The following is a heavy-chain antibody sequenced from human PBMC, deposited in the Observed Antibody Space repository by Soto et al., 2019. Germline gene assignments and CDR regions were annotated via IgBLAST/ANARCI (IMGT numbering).Heavy chain of an antibody. CDR3: TTQDSITIFGVATTV. J-gene: IGHJ3*01. D-gene: IGHD3-3*01. Sequence: EVQLVESGGGLVKPGGSLRLSCAASGFTFSNAWMNWVRQAPGKGLEWVGRIKSKTDGGTTDYAAPVKGRFTISRDDSKSTLYLQMNSLKTEDTAVYYCTTQDSITIFGVATTVWGQGTMVTVSS. CDR2: IKSKTDGGTT. CDR1: GFTFSNAW. V-gene: IGHV3-15*07.